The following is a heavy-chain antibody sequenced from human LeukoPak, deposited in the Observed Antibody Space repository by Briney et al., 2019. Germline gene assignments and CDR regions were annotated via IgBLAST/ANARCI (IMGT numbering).Heavy chain of an antibody. V-gene: IGHV3-30*18. CDR3: AKLDSSSTPFDP. D-gene: IGHD6-13*01. J-gene: IGHJ5*02. CDR2: ISYDGSNK. Sequence: PGGSLRLSCAASGFTFSSYGMHWVRQAPGKGLEWVAVISYDGSNKYYADSVKGRFTISRDNSKNTLYLQMNSLRAEDTAVYYCAKLDSSSTPFDPWGQGTLVTVSS. CDR1: GFTFSSYG.